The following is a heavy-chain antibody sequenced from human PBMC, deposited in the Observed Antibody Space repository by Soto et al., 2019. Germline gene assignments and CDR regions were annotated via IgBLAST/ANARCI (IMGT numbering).Heavy chain of an antibody. CDR3: ARAGGDWYFDL. V-gene: IGHV4-31*03. Sequence: QVQLQESGPGLVKPSQTLSLTCTVSGGSISSGGYYWSWIRQHPGKRLEWIGYIYYSGRTYYNPSLKSRVTLSVDTSKNQCSLKLSSVTAADTAVYYCARAGGDWYFDLWGRGSLVTVSS. J-gene: IGHJ2*01. CDR2: IYYSGRT. D-gene: IGHD3-10*01. CDR1: GGSISSGGYY.